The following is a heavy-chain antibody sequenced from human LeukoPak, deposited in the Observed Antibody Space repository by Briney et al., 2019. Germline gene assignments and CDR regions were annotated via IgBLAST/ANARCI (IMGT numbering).Heavy chain of an antibody. Sequence: ASVTVSFTASGSTFADYYIHWVRQAPGQGREWMGWIYLKSGGTNSAQKFQGRVTMTRDTSISTAYMELSRLKFDDTAVYYCARVSTSGYRDWLDPWGQGTLVTVSS. CDR3: ARVSTSGYRDWLDP. D-gene: IGHD3-9*01. CDR1: GSTFADYY. J-gene: IGHJ5*02. CDR2: IYLKSGGT. V-gene: IGHV1-2*02.